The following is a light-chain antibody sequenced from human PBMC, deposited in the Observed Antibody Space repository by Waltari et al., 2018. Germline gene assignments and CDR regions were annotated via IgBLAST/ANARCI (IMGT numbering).Light chain of an antibody. V-gene: IGKV4-1*01. J-gene: IGKJ1*01. CDR2: WAS. CDR1: QSILYNSNDKNY. CDR3: QQYYSRRT. Sequence: DIVMTQSPEFLSVSLGERATINCKSSQSILYNSNDKNYLAWYQQKPGQPPKLLIYWASTRQSGVPDRVSGSGSGTDLTLTINSLQAEDVAVYYCQQYYSRRTFGRGTRVEIK.